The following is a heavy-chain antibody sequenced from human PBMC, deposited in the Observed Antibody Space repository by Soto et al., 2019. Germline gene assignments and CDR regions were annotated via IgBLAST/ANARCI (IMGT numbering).Heavy chain of an antibody. CDR3: TKNSAYALDY. Sequence: QVQLQESGPGLMKASGKLSLSCAVSGGSVSNNNWWSWVRQSPGNGLEWIGEIHHRWGTSYNPSLESRATLSVDKSKNELALRLNYVPAADTAVYYCTKNSAYALDYWGLGILVTLAS. J-gene: IGHJ4*02. CDR2: IHHRWGT. V-gene: IGHV4-4*02. D-gene: IGHD5-12*01. CDR1: GGSVSNNNW.